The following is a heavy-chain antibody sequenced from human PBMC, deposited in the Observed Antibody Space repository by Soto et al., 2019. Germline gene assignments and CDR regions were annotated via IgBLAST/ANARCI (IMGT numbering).Heavy chain of an antibody. J-gene: IGHJ4*02. CDR3: ARGADR. CDR2: IHHSGTT. Sequence: SETLSLTCTVSGASINIGDYYWTWIRQAPGKGLEWIGNIHHSGTTKYNPSLRSRLTLSLDTSNNQFSLNLNSVTVADTAVYFCARGADRWGQGTLVTVSS. CDR1: GASINIGDYY. D-gene: IGHD6-19*01. V-gene: IGHV4-30-4*01.